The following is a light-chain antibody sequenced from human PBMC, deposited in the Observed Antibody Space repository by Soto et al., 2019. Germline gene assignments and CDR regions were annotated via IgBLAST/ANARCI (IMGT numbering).Light chain of an antibody. J-gene: IGLJ1*01. CDR1: SSDVGAYNF. Sequence: QSVLTQPASVSGSPGQSITISCTGTSSDVGAYNFVSWYQQYPGKAPKVIIFEVRKRPSGVSNRFSGSKSGDTASLTISGIQAEEEAEYYCGRWDSRLSTYVFGTGTKVTV. V-gene: IGLV2-14*01. CDR2: EVR. CDR3: GRWDSRLSTYV.